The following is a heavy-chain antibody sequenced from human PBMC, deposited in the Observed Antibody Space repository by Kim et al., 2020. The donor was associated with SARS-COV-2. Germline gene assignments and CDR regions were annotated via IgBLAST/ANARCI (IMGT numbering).Heavy chain of an antibody. V-gene: IGHV3-48*02. D-gene: IGHD5-12*01. Sequence: GGSLRLSCAASGFTFSSYSMNWVRQAPGKGLEWVSYISSSSSTIYYADSVKGRFTISRDNAKNSLYLQMNSLRDEDTAVYYCARADREMATIELFDYWGQGTLVTVSS. CDR3: ARADREMATIELFDY. CDR2: ISSSSSTI. CDR1: GFTFSSYS. J-gene: IGHJ4*02.